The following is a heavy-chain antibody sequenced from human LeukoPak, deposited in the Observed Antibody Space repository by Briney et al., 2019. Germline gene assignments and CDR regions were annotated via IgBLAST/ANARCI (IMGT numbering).Heavy chain of an antibody. D-gene: IGHD6-13*01. CDR1: GYTLTELS. CDR2: FDPEDGET. J-gene: IGHJ4*02. CDR3: ATRPLDNSKPLVPRFDY. Sequence: ASVKVSCKVSGYTLTELSMHWVRQAPGKGLEWMGGFDPEDGETIYAQKFQGRVTMTEDTSTDTAYMELSSLRSEDTAVYYCATRPLDNSKPLVPRFDYWGQGTLVTVSS. V-gene: IGHV1-24*01.